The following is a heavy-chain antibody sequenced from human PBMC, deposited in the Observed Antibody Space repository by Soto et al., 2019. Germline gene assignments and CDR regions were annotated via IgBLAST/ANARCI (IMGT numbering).Heavy chain of an antibody. CDR3: ARVVFDDNYCSGGSCFSGFDY. CDR2: ISYDGSNK. CDR1: GFTFSSYA. J-gene: IGHJ4*02. V-gene: IGHV3-30-3*01. Sequence: PGGSLRLSCAASGFTFSSYAMHWVRQAPGKGLEWVAVISYDGSNKYYADSVKGRFTISRDNSKNTLYLQMNSLRAEDTAVYYCARVVFDDNYCSGGSCFSGFDYWGQGTLVTVSS. D-gene: IGHD2-15*01.